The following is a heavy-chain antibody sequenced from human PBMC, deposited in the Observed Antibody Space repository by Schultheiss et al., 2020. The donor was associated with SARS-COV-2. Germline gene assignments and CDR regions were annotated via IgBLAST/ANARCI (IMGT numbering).Heavy chain of an antibody. CDR3: ARVGITSFGMDV. Sequence: GESLKISCKGSGDSFTNYWIGWVRQMPGKGLDWMGIIYPGDSDTRYSPSFQGQVTISVDKSIATAYLQWLSLKASDTAMYYCARVGITSFGMDVWGQGTTVTVSS. CDR2: IYPGDSDT. J-gene: IGHJ6*02. CDR1: GDSFTNYW. V-gene: IGHV5-51*01. D-gene: IGHD3-10*01.